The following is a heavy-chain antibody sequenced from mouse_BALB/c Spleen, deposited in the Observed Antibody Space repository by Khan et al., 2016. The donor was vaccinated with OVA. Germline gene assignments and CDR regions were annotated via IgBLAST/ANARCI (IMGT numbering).Heavy chain of an antibody. CDR3: ERPDYYGNPRCTY. D-gene: IGHD2-1*01. CDR1: GFAFNSSY. CDR2: ISSTGSYT. J-gene: IGHJ3*01. V-gene: IGHV5-9*02. Sequence: EVELMESGGGLVKPGGSLKLSCEVSGFAFNSSYMPWVRQTPEQRLEWVATISSTGSYTYYPDSVKGRFTISTDTARNTLYLQISSLRSEDTALYYCERPDYYGNPRCTYWGQGTRVTVSA.